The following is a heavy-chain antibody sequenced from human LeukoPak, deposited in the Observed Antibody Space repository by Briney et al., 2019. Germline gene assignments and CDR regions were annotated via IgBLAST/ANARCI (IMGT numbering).Heavy chain of an antibody. D-gene: IGHD5-18*01. CDR3: AKDSRGYSTGDFDY. Sequence: PGGSLRLSCAASGFTFDDYAMHGVRQAPGKGLEWVSGISWNSGSIGYADSVKGRFTISRDNAKNSLYLQMNSLRAEDTALYYCAKDSRGYSTGDFDYWGQGTLVTVSS. V-gene: IGHV3-9*01. J-gene: IGHJ4*02. CDR2: ISWNSGSI. CDR1: GFTFDDYA.